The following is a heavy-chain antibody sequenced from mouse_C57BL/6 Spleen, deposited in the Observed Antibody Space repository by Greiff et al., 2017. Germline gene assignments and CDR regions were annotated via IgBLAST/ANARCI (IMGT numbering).Heavy chain of an antibody. J-gene: IGHJ3*01. Sequence: VQLVESGAELVKPGASVKLSCKASGYTFTEYTIHWVKQRSGQGLEWIGWFYPGGGSIKYNEKFKDKATLTADKSSSTVYMELSRLASEDSAVYFCARHEDWTAQATEFAYWGQGTLVTVSA. CDR2: FYPGGGSI. D-gene: IGHD3-2*02. V-gene: IGHV1-62-2*01. CDR1: GYTFTEYT. CDR3: ARHEDWTAQATEFAY.